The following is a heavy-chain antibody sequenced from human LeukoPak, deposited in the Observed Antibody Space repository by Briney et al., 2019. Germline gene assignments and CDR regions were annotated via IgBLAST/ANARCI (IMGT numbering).Heavy chain of an antibody. CDR3: ARARGRTRGSYYAGY. D-gene: IGHD1-26*01. V-gene: IGHV1-2*02. Sequence: GASVKVSCKASGYTFTGYYMHWVRQAPGQGFEWMGWTNPNSGGTDYAQKFQGRVTMTRDTSISTAYMELSRLRSDDTAVYYCARARGRTRGSYYAGYWGQGTLVTVSS. CDR2: TNPNSGGT. J-gene: IGHJ4*02. CDR1: GYTFTGYY.